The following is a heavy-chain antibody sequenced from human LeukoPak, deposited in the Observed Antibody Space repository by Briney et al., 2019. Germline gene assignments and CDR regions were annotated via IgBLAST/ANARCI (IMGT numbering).Heavy chain of an antibody. V-gene: IGHV4-39*01. CDR1: GFTFSSYT. D-gene: IGHD3-16*02. Sequence: PGGSLRLSCAASGFTFSSYTMSWIRQPPGKGLEWIGSIYYSGSTYYNPSLKSRVTISVDTSKNQFSLKLSSVTAADTAVYYCASRDSNQYDYVWGSYRYPTFYFDYWGQGTLVTVSS. CDR3: ASRDSNQYDYVWGSYRYPTFYFDY. J-gene: IGHJ4*02. CDR2: IYYSGST.